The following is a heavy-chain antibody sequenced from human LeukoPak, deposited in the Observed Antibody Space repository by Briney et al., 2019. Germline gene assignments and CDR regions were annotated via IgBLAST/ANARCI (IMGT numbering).Heavy chain of an antibody. Sequence: ASVKVSCKASGYTFTGSYMHWVRQAPGQGLEWMGWINPNSGGTNYAQKFQGRVTMTRDTSTSTAYMELSRLRSDDTAVYYCARDPVVGAKGVWFDPWGQGTLVTVSS. CDR1: GYTFTGSY. V-gene: IGHV1-2*02. J-gene: IGHJ5*02. D-gene: IGHD2-15*01. CDR3: ARDPVVGAKGVWFDP. CDR2: INPNSGGT.